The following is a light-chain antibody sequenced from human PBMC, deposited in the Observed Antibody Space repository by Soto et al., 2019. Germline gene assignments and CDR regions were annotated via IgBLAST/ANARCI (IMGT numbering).Light chain of an antibody. V-gene: IGLV2-11*01. J-gene: IGLJ1*01. Sequence: QSALSQPRSVSGSPGQSITISCTGTNSDVGRHIFVSWYQQHPGKAPKLILYDVAKRPSGVPDRFSGFKSGNTASLTISGLQPEDESEFYRSSHAGDFVVFGTGTKVTVL. CDR1: NSDVGRHIF. CDR3: SSHAGDFVV. CDR2: DVA.